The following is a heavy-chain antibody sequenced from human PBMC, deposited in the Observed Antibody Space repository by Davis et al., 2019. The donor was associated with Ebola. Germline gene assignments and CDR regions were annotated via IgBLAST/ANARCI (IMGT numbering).Heavy chain of an antibody. J-gene: IGHJ6*02. CDR3: AGNSVTTRLDYYCMDV. CDR2: INAGNGNT. CDR1: GYTFTRFA. D-gene: IGHD4-17*01. V-gene: IGHV1-3*01. Sequence: AASVQVSCKASGYTFTRFAIHWVRQAPGQRLEWMGWINAGNGNTIYSQNFQGRVTITRDTSASTVYMELSSLRSEDTAVYYCAGNSVTTRLDYYCMDVWGQGTTVTVSS.